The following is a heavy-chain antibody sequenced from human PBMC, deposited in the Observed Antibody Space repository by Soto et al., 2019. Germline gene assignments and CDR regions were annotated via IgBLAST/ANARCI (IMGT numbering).Heavy chain of an antibody. CDR2: IKQDGSEK. V-gene: IGHV3-7*01. Sequence: EVQLVESGGGLVQXGXSLSLSCAASGFTFSNYWMTWVRQAPGKGLEWVANIKQDGSEKYYVDSVKGRSTISRDNAKNSVYLHMDSLRVEDTAVYYCARVEGGYYGSGSYGFDYWGQGSLVTVSS. CDR3: ARVEGGYYGSGSYGFDY. CDR1: GFTFSNYW. J-gene: IGHJ4*02. D-gene: IGHD3-10*01.